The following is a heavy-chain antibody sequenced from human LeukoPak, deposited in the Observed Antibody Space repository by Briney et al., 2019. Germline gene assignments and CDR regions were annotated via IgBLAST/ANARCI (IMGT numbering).Heavy chain of an antibody. D-gene: IGHD3-22*01. CDR2: ISSSGSTI. CDR1: GFTFSSYA. V-gene: IGHV3-48*04. J-gene: IGHJ4*02. CDR3: ARDPLYYDSSGYSY. Sequence: GGSLRLSCAASGFTFSSYAMSWVRQAPGKGLEWVSYISSSGSTIYYADSVKGRFTISRDNAKNSLYLQMNSLRAEDTAVYYCARDPLYYDSSGYSYWGQGTLVTVSS.